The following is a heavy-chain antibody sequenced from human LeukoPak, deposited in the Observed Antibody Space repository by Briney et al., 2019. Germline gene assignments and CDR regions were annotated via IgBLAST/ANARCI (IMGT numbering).Heavy chain of an antibody. V-gene: IGHV3-23*01. CDR3: AKDGSAFPRYFDF. Sequence: TGGSLRLSCAASGFTFSSYAMNWVRQAPGKGLEWVSGISASGGSTYYADSSKGRFTISRDNSKNTHYLQMNSLRAEDTGVYYCAKDGSAFPRYFDFWGQGTLVTVSS. CDR1: GFTFSSYA. D-gene: IGHD2-2*03. J-gene: IGHJ4*02. CDR2: ISASGGST.